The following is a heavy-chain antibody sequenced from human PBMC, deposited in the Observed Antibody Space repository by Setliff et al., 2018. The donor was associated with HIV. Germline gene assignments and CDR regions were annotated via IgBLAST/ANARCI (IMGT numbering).Heavy chain of an antibody. J-gene: IGHJ4*02. CDR2: IYSDTST. Sequence: GGSLSLSCAVSGFTVSTSYMNWVRQAPGKGLEWVSVIYSDTSTYYADSVKGGFTISRDNSKNTLYLQMNSLRAEDTAVYYCARRVGDAWGQGTLVTVSS. CDR3: ARRVGDA. CDR1: GFTVSTSY. V-gene: IGHV3-53*01.